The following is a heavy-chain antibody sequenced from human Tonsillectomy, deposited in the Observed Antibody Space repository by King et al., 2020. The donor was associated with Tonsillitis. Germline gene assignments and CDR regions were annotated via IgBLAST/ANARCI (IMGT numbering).Heavy chain of an antibody. Sequence: QLVQSGAEVKKPGASVKVSCKASGYTFTGYYMHWVRQAPGQGLEWMGWINPNSGGTNYAQKFQGRVTMTRDTSISTAYMELSRLRSDDTAVYYCAGQSSNYYDSSYYGLDVGGQGTTVTVS. CDR2: INPNSGGT. V-gene: IGHV1-2*02. D-gene: IGHD3-22*01. CDR1: GYTFTGYY. CDR3: AGQSSNYYDSSYYGLDV. J-gene: IGHJ6*02.